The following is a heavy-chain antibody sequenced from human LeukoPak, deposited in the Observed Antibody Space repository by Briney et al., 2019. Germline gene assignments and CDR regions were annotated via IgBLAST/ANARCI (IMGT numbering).Heavy chain of an antibody. CDR3: ARHRSGWNRDFDY. CDR2: IYYSGST. V-gene: IGHV4-59*08. CDR1: GGSVSTYY. D-gene: IGHD6-19*01. J-gene: IGHJ4*02. Sequence: SETLSLTCTVSGGSVSTYYWNWIRQPPGKGLEWIGYIYYSGSTSYTPPLKSRVTISLDTSKNQFSLKLSSVTASDTAVYYCARHRSGWNRDFDYWGQGTLVTVSS.